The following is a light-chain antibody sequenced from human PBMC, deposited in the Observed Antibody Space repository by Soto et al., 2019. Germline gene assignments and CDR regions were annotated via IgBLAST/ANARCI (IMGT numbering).Light chain of an antibody. CDR1: QSVSGVY. CDR2: GAS. Sequence: ENVFPRSPDHVPLYPGEAATLSCRASQSVSGVYLAWYHQKPGQAPRLLIYGASSRASGIPDRFSCSGAGTDFTLTISRLEPEDFAVYCCQQYGSSPRTFGQGGKVDIK. V-gene: IGKV3-20*01. J-gene: IGKJ1*01. CDR3: QQYGSSPRT.